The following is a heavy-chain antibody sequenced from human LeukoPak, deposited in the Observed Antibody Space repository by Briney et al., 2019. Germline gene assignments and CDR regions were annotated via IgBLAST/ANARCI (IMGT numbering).Heavy chain of an antibody. V-gene: IGHV4-4*02. CDR2: VYHSGST. D-gene: IGHD6-13*01. CDR3: ARQHSGYGSSWKEGYWYFDL. Sequence: SGTLSLTCAVSGGSISSTNWWSWVRQPPGKGLEWIGEVYHSGSTNYNPSLKSRVTISVDKSKNQFSLKLSSVTAADTAVYYCARQHSGYGSSWKEGYWYFDLWGRGTLVTVSS. J-gene: IGHJ2*01. CDR1: GGSISSTNW.